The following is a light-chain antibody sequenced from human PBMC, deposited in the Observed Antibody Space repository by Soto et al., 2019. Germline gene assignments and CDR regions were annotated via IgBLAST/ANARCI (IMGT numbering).Light chain of an antibody. V-gene: IGLV1-40*01. Sequence: QAVVTQPPSVSGAPGQRVTISCTGSSSNIGAGYDVHWYQQLPGTAPKLLIYGNSNRPSGVPDRFSGSKSGNTASLTISGLKVEDEADYYCCSSGGSPTYVFGTGTKLTVL. CDR1: SSNIGAGYD. CDR2: GNS. J-gene: IGLJ1*01. CDR3: CSSGGSPTYV.